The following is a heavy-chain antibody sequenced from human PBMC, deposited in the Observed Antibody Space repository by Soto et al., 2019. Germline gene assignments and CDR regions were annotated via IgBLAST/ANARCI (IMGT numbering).Heavy chain of an antibody. Sequence: GGSLRLSCVASGFTFSTYAMSWVRQAPGKGLEWVSALTPSGGETYYADSVKGRFTISRDNSMNALYLQMNSLRAEDTAVYYCAKAGLVVVITDFDYWGQGTLVTVSS. CDR2: LTPSGGET. J-gene: IGHJ4*02. CDR1: GFTFSTYA. V-gene: IGHV3-23*01. D-gene: IGHD3-22*01. CDR3: AKAGLVVVITDFDY.